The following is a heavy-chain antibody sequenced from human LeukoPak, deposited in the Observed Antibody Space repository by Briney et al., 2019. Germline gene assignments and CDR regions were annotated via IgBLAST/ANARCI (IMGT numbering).Heavy chain of an antibody. J-gene: IGHJ4*02. CDR2: TNPSGGDT. Sequence: GGSLRLSCAASGFTFSSYGMSWVRQAPGKGLEWASATNPSGGDTYYADSVKGRFTISRDNSKNTLYLQVNSLRVEDTAVYYCAKRSDYAGDSNYFDYWGQGTLVTVSS. V-gene: IGHV3-23*01. CDR1: GFTFSSYG. D-gene: IGHD4-23*01. CDR3: AKRSDYAGDSNYFDY.